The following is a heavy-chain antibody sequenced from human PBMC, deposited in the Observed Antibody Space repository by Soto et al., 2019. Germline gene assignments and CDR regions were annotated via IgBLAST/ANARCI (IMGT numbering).Heavy chain of an antibody. CDR1: GGSISSSNW. D-gene: IGHD6-19*01. V-gene: IGHV4-4*02. J-gene: IGHJ6*03. CDR3: ARAAGLLTYYSYMDV. Sequence: QVQLQESGPGLVKPSVTLSLTCGVSGGSISSSNWWSWVRQSPGKGPEWIGEIYQSGSTNYNPSLRSRVTVSVDKSKNQFSRKLRSVTAADMGVYDCARAAGLLTYYSYMDVWGKGTTVTGSS. CDR2: IYQSGST.